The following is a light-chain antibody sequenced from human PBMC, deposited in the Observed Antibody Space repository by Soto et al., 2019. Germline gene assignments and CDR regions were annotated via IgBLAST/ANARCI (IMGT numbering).Light chain of an antibody. CDR3: QQWGNSPRGT. J-gene: IGKJ4*01. Sequence: IVLTQSPGTLSLSPGERATLSCRASDSVSISYLAWYQQRSGQPTRLLIYGTSTRATGIPGRFSGSGSGTDFTLTISRREPEDSAVYFCQQWGNSPRGTFGGGTKVEI. V-gene: IGKV3-20*01. CDR1: DSVSISY. CDR2: GTS.